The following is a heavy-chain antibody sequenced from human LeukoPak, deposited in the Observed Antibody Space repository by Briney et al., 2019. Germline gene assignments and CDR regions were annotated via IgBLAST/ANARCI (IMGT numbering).Heavy chain of an antibody. D-gene: IGHD3-22*01. V-gene: IGHV5-51*01. Sequence: GESLKISCKGSGYSFTSYWIGWVRQMPGKGLEWMGIIYPGDSDTRYSPSLQGQVTISADKSISTAYLQWSSLKASDTAMYYCARLGYYDSSGRGGDYFDYWGQGTLVTVSS. CDR2: IYPGDSDT. J-gene: IGHJ4*02. CDR3: ARLGYYDSSGRGGDYFDY. CDR1: GYSFTSYW.